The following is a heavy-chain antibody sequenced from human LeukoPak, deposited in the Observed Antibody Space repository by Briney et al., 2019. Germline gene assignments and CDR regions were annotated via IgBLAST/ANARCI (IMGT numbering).Heavy chain of an antibody. J-gene: IGHJ4*02. CDR1: GGSINSSSYY. CDR2: VYYSGTT. CDR3: ARHQYYYDSSGYYPDY. Sequence: SETLSLTCTVSGGSINSSSYYWGWIRQPPGKGLEWIGSVYYSGTTSYNPSLKSRVTISVDTSKNQFSLKLSSVTAADTAVYYCARHQYYYDSSGYYPDYWGQGTLVTVSS. D-gene: IGHD3-22*01. V-gene: IGHV4-39*01.